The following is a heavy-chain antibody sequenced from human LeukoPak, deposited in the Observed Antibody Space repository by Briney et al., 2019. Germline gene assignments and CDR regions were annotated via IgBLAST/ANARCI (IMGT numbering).Heavy chain of an antibody. Sequence: PSETLSLTCTVSGGSISSGDYYWSWIRQPPGKGLEWIGYIYYSGSTYYNPSLKSRVTISVDTSKNQFSLKLSSVTAADTAVYYCASGDYGDYGGDAFDIWGQGTMVTVSS. CDR3: ASGDYGDYGGDAFDI. V-gene: IGHV4-30-4*08. CDR1: GGSISSGDYY. CDR2: IYYSGST. D-gene: IGHD4-17*01. J-gene: IGHJ3*02.